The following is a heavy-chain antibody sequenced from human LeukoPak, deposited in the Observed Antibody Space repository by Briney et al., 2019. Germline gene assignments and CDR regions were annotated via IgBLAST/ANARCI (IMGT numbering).Heavy chain of an antibody. CDR2: TRNKANSYTT. D-gene: IGHD2-15*01. CDR3: ARARRYCSGGNCYSVPDY. Sequence: GGSLRLSCAASGFTFSDHYMDWVRQAPGEGLEWVGRTRNKANSYTTEYAASVKGRFTISRDDSKNSLYLQMNSLKTEDTAVYYCARARRYCSGGNCYSVPDYWGQGTLVTVSS. V-gene: IGHV3-72*01. J-gene: IGHJ4*02. CDR1: GFTFSDHY.